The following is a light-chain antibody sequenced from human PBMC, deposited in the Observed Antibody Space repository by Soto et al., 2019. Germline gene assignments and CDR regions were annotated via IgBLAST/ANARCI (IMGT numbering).Light chain of an antibody. J-gene: IGLJ2*01. Sequence: SYELTQPLSVSVALGQTARITCGGNNIGSKNVHWYQQKPGQAPVLDIYRDSNRPSGIPERFSGSNSGNTATLTISRAQAGDEADYYCQVWDSSTVVFGGGTKVTVL. CDR2: RDS. CDR3: QVWDSSTVV. V-gene: IGLV3-9*01. CDR1: NIGSKN.